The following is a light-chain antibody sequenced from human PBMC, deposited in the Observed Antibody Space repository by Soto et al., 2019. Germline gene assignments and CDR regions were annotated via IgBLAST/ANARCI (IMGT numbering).Light chain of an antibody. J-gene: IGKJ4*02. CDR3: QQRSNWPLT. Sequence: EIVLTQSPATLSLSPGERATLSCRASQSVSSYLAWYQQKPGQAPRLLIYDASNRATGIPARFSGSGSGTAFTFTSSSLEPEDFAVYYCQQRSNWPLTFGGGTKVDIK. CDR1: QSVSSY. V-gene: IGKV3-11*01. CDR2: DAS.